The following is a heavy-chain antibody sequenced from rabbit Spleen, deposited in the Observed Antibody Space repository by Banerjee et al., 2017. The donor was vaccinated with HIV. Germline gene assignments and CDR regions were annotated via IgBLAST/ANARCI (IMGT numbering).Heavy chain of an antibody. CDR1: GFDFSSGYD. CDR2: IFTGNVKT. J-gene: IGHJ4*01. D-gene: IGHD8-1*01. V-gene: IGHV1S40*01. CDR3: ARDRVGSSFYYNL. Sequence: QSLEESGGDLVQPEGSLTLTCKASGFDFSSGYDMCWVRQAPGKGLEWIGCIFTGNVKTYYASWAKGRFTISKTSSTTVTLQMTSLTAADTATYFCARDRVGSSFYYNLWGPGTLVTVS.